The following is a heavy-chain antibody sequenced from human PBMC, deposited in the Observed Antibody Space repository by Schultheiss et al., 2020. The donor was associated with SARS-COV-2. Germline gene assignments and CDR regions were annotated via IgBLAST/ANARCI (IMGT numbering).Heavy chain of an antibody. CDR2: ISAYNGNT. J-gene: IGHJ5*02. CDR3: AGIAAAGTSNWFDP. V-gene: IGHV1-18*01. CDR1: GGTFSSYA. Sequence: ASVKVSCKASGGTFSSYAISWVRQAPGQGLEWMGWISAYNGNTNYAQKLQGRVTMTTDTSTSTAYMELRSLRSDDTAVYYCAGIAAAGTSNWFDPWGQGTLVTVSS. D-gene: IGHD6-13*01.